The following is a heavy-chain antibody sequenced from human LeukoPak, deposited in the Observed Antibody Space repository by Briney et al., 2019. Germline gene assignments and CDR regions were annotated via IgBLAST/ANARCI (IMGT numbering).Heavy chain of an antibody. Sequence: LQSLSLTRTVSGGSISSYYWGAIPQPPRKGLEWIGYIYYSGSTNYNPSLKSRVTISVDTSKNQFSLKLSSVTAADTAVYYCAREERWLQRGGYFDYWGQGTLVTVSS. J-gene: IGHJ4*02. V-gene: IGHV4-59*01. D-gene: IGHD5-24*01. CDR2: IYYSGST. CDR3: AREERWLQRGGYFDY. CDR1: GGSISSYY.